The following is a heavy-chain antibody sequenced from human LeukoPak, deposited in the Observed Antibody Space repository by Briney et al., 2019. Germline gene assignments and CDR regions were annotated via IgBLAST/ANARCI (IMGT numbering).Heavy chain of an antibody. CDR3: ARVVRVGVAYFDY. CDR2: MNPNSGNT. D-gene: IGHD1-26*01. J-gene: IGHJ4*02. CDR1: GYTFTSYD. V-gene: IGHV1-8*01. Sequence: ASVKVSCKASGYTFTSYDINWVRQATGQGLEWMGWMNPNSGNTGYAQKFQGRVTMTRNTSISTAYIHLSSLRSEDTAVYYCARVVRVGVAYFDYWGQGTLVTVSS.